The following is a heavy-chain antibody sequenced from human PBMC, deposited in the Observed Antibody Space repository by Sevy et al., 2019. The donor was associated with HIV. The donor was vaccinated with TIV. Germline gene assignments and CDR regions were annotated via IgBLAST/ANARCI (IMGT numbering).Heavy chain of an antibody. V-gene: IGHV3-7*01. J-gene: IGHJ4*02. Sequence: GGSLRLSCAGSGFTFSSYWMSWVRQAAGKGLEWVANINQDGSGKNYVDSVKGRFTISRDNAKNSLYLQMNSLRAEDTAVYYCARDPFSKADYWGQGTLVTVSS. CDR1: GFTFSSYW. CDR3: ARDPFSKADY. D-gene: IGHD4-4*01. CDR2: INQDGSGK.